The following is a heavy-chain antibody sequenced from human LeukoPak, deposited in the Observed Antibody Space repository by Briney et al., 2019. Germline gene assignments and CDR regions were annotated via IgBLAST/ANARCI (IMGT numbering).Heavy chain of an antibody. CDR2: IIPIFGTA. V-gene: IGHV1-69*13. CDR1: GGTFSSYA. Sequence: SVKVSCKASGGTFSSYAISWVRQAPGQGLEWMGGIIPIFGTANYAQKFQGRVAITADESTSTAYMELSSLRSEDTAVYYCARNRDGYNYFWFDPWGQGTLVTVSS. D-gene: IGHD5-24*01. J-gene: IGHJ5*02. CDR3: ARNRDGYNYFWFDP.